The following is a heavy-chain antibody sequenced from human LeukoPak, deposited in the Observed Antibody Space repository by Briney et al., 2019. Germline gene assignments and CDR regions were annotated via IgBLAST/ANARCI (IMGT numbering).Heavy chain of an antibody. D-gene: IGHD3-9*01. J-gene: IGHJ5*02. CDR3: ARVLRYFDWSGWFDP. Sequence: GSSVKVSCKASGGTFSSYAISWVRQAPGQGLEWMGGIIPIFGTANYAQKFQGRVTITADKSTSTAYMELSSLRSGDTAVYYCARVLRYFDWSGWFDPWGQGTLVTVSS. V-gene: IGHV1-69*06. CDR2: IIPIFGTA. CDR1: GGTFSSYA.